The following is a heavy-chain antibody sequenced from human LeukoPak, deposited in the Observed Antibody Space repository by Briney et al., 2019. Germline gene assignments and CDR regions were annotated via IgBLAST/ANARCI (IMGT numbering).Heavy chain of an antibody. Sequence: GGSLRLSCAASGYTFSSYAMSCVRQAPGKGLEWVSAISGSSGSTYYADSVKGRLTISRDNSKNPLYLKMNSLRAEDTAVYYCAKAGDYYDSSGYYYVLDYWGQGTLVTVSS. CDR2: ISGSSGST. J-gene: IGHJ4*02. CDR1: GYTFSSYA. CDR3: AKAGDYYDSSGYYYVLDY. V-gene: IGHV3-23*01. D-gene: IGHD3-22*01.